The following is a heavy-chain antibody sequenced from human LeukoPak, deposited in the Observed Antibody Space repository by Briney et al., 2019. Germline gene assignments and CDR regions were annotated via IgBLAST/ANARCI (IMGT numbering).Heavy chain of an antibody. V-gene: IGHV4-59*08. Sequence: SETLSLTCTVSGGSISSYYWSWIRQPPGKGLEWIGYIYYSGSTNYNPSLKRRVTISVDTSKNQFSLKLSSVTAADTAVYYCARTTSIAAAGTCDYWGQGTLVTVSS. CDR2: IYYSGST. J-gene: IGHJ4*02. D-gene: IGHD6-13*01. CDR3: ARTTSIAAAGTCDY. CDR1: GGSISSYY.